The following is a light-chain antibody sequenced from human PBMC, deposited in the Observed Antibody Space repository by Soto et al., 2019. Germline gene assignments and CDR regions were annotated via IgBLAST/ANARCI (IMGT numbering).Light chain of an antibody. J-gene: IGKJ2*01. Sequence: DIQMTQSPSSLSASVGDRVTITCRASQSISGYLNWYQQKPGKPPKMLIYAASNLQSGVPSRFSGSGSGTHFTLTISSLQPEDFATYRCQESFSSPPTFGQGTKLEIK. V-gene: IGKV1-39*01. CDR3: QESFSSPPT. CDR1: QSISGY. CDR2: AAS.